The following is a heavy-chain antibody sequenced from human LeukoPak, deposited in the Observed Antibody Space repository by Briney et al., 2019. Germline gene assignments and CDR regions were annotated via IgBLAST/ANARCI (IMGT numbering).Heavy chain of an antibody. CDR1: AYTFTRYY. D-gene: IGHD3-9*01. V-gene: IGHV1-2*02. J-gene: IGHJ4*02. CDR3: ARSPHILTGENFDY. Sequence: ASVKVSCKASAYTFTRYYMHWVRQAPGQGLEWMGWINLKSGGTNYAQKFQGRVTMTRDTSISTAYMELSRLRSDDTAVYYCARSPHILTGENFDYWGQGTLVTVSS. CDR2: INLKSGGT.